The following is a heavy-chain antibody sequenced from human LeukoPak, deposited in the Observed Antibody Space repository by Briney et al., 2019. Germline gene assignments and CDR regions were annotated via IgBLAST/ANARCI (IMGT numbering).Heavy chain of an antibody. Sequence: SVKVSCKASGGTFSSYAISWVRQAPGQGLEWMGGIIPISGTANYAQKFQGRVTITADESTSIAYMELSSLRSEDTAVYYCARDLGLTGAGYYYYMDVWGKGTTVTVSS. CDR1: GGTFSSYA. D-gene: IGHD1-20*01. J-gene: IGHJ6*03. V-gene: IGHV1-69*13. CDR3: ARDLGLTGAGYYYYMDV. CDR2: IIPISGTA.